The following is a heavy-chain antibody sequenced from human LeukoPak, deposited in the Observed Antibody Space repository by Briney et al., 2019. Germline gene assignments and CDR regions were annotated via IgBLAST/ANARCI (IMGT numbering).Heavy chain of an antibody. CDR2: ISGSGSTI. D-gene: IGHD3-22*01. Sequence: GGSLRLSCAASGFTFSSYSMNWVRQAPGKGLEWVSYISGSGSTIYYADSVKGRFTISRDNAKNSLYLQMNSLRAEDTAVYYCARDALVVMSLNYYYGMDVWGQGTTVTVSS. V-gene: IGHV3-48*04. CDR1: GFTFSSYS. J-gene: IGHJ6*02. CDR3: ARDALVVMSLNYYYGMDV.